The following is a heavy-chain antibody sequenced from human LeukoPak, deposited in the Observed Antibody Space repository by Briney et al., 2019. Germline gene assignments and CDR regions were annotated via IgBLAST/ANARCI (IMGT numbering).Heavy chain of an antibody. D-gene: IGHD6-19*01. CDR2: INWNTNSI. CDR1: GFTFDDYA. CDR3: AKGSSGWSTDAFDI. J-gene: IGHJ3*02. Sequence: PGRSLRLSCAASGFTFDDYAMHWVRQAPGKGLEWVSGINWNTNSIKYADSVKGRFTTSRDNAKNSLYLQMNSLRAEDTAFYYCAKGSSGWSTDAFDIWGQGTMVTVSS. V-gene: IGHV3-9*01.